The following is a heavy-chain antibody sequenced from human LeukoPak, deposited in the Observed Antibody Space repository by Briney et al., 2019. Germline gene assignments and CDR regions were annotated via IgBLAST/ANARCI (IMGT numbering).Heavy chain of an antibody. J-gene: IGHJ6*03. CDR2: IDNTGST. CDR3: ARGRVSSSTWYSTYYYYFYMDV. CDR1: DVSITIYY. Sequence: SETLSLTCTVSDVSITIYYWSWIRQPPGKGLEWIGYIDNTGSTNYNPYLTSRVTISRDTSKNHFALELSSATAADTAVYFGARGRVSSSTWYSTYYYYFYMDVWGKGTTVTVSS. V-gene: IGHV4-59*01. D-gene: IGHD6-13*01.